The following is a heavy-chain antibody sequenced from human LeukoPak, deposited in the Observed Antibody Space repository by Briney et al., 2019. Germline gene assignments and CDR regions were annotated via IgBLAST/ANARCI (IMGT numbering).Heavy chain of an antibody. V-gene: IGHV3-23*01. CDR3: AKDAQYGDRDY. CDR1: GFTFSSYA. Sequence: GGSLRLSCAASGFTFSSYAMSWVRQAPGQGLEWVSAISSSGGRTSYVDSVKGRFTISRDNSKNTLYLQMNSLRAEDTAVYYCAKDAQYGDRDYWGQGTLVTVSS. J-gene: IGHJ4*02. CDR2: ISSSGGRT. D-gene: IGHD4-17*01.